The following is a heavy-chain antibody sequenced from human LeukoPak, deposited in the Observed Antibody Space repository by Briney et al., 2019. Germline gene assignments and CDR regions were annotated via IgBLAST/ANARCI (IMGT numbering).Heavy chain of an antibody. CDR1: GGSISSYY. D-gene: IGHD6-19*01. CDR3: ASIYSSGYYPIGY. V-gene: IGHV4-59*01. CDR2: IYYSGST. Sequence: SETLSLTCTVSGGSISSYYWSWIRQPPGKGLDWIGYIYYSGSTNYNPSLKSRVTIYLDTSKSQFSLKLRSVTAADTAVYYCASIYSSGYYPIGYWGQGTLVTVSS. J-gene: IGHJ4*02.